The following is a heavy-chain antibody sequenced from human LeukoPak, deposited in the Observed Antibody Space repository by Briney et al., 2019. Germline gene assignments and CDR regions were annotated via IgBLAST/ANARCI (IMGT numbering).Heavy chain of an antibody. CDR1: GFTFSSYS. CDR2: ISIRSSTI. Sequence: GGSLRLSCAASGFTFSSYSMAWVRQAPGKGLEWDSYISIRSSTIYYADSVKGRFTISRDNAKNSLYVQMNSLRAEDTAVYYCARERDGYTHDAFDIWGQGTMVTVSS. D-gene: IGHD5-24*01. V-gene: IGHV3-48*01. J-gene: IGHJ3*02. CDR3: ARERDGYTHDAFDI.